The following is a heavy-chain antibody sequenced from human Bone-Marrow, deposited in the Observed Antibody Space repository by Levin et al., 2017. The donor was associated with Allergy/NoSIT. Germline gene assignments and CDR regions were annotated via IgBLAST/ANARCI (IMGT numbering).Heavy chain of an antibody. Sequence: GGSLRLSCTASGFTFNNYAMNWVRQAPGKGLEWIASISSTGGTSHYADSVKGRFSISRYNPQNTLFLQINNLRAEDTAVYYCAKARLLDYFDSSSYYYFDYWGPGTLVTVSS. CDR2: ISSTGGTS. D-gene: IGHD3-22*01. V-gene: IGHV3-23*01. J-gene: IGHJ4*02. CDR3: AKARLLDYFDSSSYYYFDY. CDR1: GFTFNNYA.